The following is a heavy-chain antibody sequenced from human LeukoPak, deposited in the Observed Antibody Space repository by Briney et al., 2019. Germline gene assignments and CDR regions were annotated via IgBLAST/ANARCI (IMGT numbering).Heavy chain of an antibody. V-gene: IGHV3-7*01. CDR2: IKQDGTEK. Sequence: GGSLRLSCAGSGFTFRSYWMNWVRQAPGKGLEWLAIIKQDGTEKHYKGSVEGRFTISRDNAKNSLHLQMNSLRAEDTAVYYCAREGDYDILTGSIPSGHWFDPWGQGTLVTVSS. D-gene: IGHD3-9*01. J-gene: IGHJ5*02. CDR3: AREGDYDILTGSIPSGHWFDP. CDR1: GFTFRSYW.